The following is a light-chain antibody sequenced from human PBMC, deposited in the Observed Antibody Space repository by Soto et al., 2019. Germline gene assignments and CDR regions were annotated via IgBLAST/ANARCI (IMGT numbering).Light chain of an antibody. CDR3: QTWGTGSWV. Sequence: QSVLTQSPSASASLGASVKLTCTLSSGHSSYAIAWHQQQPEKGPRYLMNLNSDGSHNKGDGIPDRFSGSSSGAERYLTISSLQSEDEADYYCQTWGTGSWVFGGGTQLTVL. J-gene: IGLJ3*02. CDR1: SGHSSYA. CDR2: LNSDGSH. V-gene: IGLV4-69*01.